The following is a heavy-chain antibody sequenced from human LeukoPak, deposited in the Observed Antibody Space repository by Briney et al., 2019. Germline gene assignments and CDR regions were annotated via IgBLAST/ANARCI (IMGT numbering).Heavy chain of an antibody. Sequence: PGGSLRLSCAASGFTFSSYAMSWVRRAPGKGLEWVSVIYSGGSTYYADSVKGRFTISRDNSKNTLYLQMNSLRAEDTAVYYCARATRIVGATASGYYYGMDVWGQGTTVTVSS. J-gene: IGHJ6*02. CDR3: ARATRIVGATASGYYYGMDV. CDR1: GFTFSSYA. V-gene: IGHV3-66*01. CDR2: IYSGGST. D-gene: IGHD1-26*01.